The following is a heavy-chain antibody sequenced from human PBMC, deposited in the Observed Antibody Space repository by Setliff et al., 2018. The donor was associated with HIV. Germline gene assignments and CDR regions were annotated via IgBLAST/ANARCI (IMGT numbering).Heavy chain of an antibody. Sequence: SETLSLTCAVYGGSFSGYYWSWIRQPPGKGLEWIGEVTHSGRTNYNPSLESRVTISVDTSKNRFSLRLTSVTAADTAVYYSARTKADGYNGVFDSWGQGTLVTVSS. J-gene: IGHJ4*02. CDR2: VTHSGRT. D-gene: IGHD5-12*01. CDR1: GGSFSGYY. V-gene: IGHV4-34*01. CDR3: ARTKADGYNGVFDS.